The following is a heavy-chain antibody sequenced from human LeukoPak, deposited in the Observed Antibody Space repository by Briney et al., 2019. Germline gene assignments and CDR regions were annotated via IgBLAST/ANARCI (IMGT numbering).Heavy chain of an antibody. D-gene: IGHD3-22*01. CDR2: FDPEDGET. CDR3: ATGYYYDSSGYYSNWFDP. CDR1: GYTLTELS. V-gene: IGHV1-24*01. Sequence: ASVKVSCKVSGYTLTELSMHLVRQAPGKGLEWMGGFDPEDGETIYAQKFQGRVTMTEGTSTDTAYMELSSLRSEDTAVYYCATGYYYDSSGYYSNWFDPWGQGTLVTVSS. J-gene: IGHJ5*02.